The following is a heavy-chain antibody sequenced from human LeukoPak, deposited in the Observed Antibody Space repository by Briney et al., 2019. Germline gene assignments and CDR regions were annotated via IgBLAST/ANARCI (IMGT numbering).Heavy chain of an antibody. J-gene: IGHJ4*02. CDR3: ARVDPYDSSGYSPGY. D-gene: IGHD3-22*01. V-gene: IGHV4-59*01. CDR2: IYYSGST. Sequence: TSSETLSLTCTVSGGSISSYYWSWIRQPPGKGLEWIGYIYYSGSTNYNPSLKSRVTISVDTSKNQFSLKLSSVTAADTAVYYCARVDPYDSSGYSPGYWGQGTLVTVSS. CDR1: GGSISSYY.